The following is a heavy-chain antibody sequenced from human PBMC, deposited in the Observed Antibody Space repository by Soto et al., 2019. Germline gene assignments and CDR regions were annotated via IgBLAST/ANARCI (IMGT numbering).Heavy chain of an antibody. D-gene: IGHD3-3*01. CDR2: ISSSSSYT. V-gene: IGHV3-11*06. J-gene: IGHJ6*02. Sequence: GGSLRLSCAASGFTFSDYYMSWIRQAPGKGLEWVSYISSSSSYTNYADSVKGRFTISRDNAKTSLYLQMNSLRAEDTAVYYCARDPTVLRFLEGLPTAGVYGMDVWGQGTTVTVSS. CDR1: GFTFSDYY. CDR3: ARDPTVLRFLEGLPTAGVYGMDV.